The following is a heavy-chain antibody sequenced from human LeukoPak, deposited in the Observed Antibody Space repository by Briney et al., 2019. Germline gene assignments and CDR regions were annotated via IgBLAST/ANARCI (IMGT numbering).Heavy chain of an antibody. CDR1: GVSISSHY. Sequence: SETLSLTCTVSGVSISSHYWTWIRQPPGKGLEWTGYLSDSGNTNYNPSPKGRVTISLDTSKNQFSLNLTSVTAADTAVYYCTRGLYWFDPWGPGTLVTVSS. CDR2: LSDSGNT. J-gene: IGHJ5*02. V-gene: IGHV4-59*11. CDR3: TRGLYWFDP.